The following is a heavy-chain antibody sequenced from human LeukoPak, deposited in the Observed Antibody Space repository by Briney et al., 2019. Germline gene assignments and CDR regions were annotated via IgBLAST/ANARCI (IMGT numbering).Heavy chain of an antibody. CDR2: IRASGGST. V-gene: IGHV3-23*01. D-gene: IGHD5-12*01. CDR1: GFTFSSFA. Sequence: PGGSLRLSCAASGFTFSSFAMIWVRQAPGKGLEWVLAIRASGGSTYNADSVKGRFTISRDNSRNTVSLQMSSLRAEDTAVYYCAKGDNSGYEAIGASDIWGQGTMVTVSS. J-gene: IGHJ3*02. CDR3: AKGDNSGYEAIGASDI.